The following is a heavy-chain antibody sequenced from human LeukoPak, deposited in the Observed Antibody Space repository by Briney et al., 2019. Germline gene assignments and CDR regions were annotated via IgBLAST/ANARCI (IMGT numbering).Heavy chain of an antibody. CDR2: ISAYNGNT. V-gene: IGHV1-18*01. J-gene: IGHJ4*02. D-gene: IGHD4-17*01. Sequence: GASVKVSCTASGYTFTSYGISWVRQAPGQGLEWMGWISAYNGNTNYAQKLQGRVTMTTDTSTSTAYMELRSLRSDDTAVYYCARGRSPYGDYFLFDYWGQGTLVTVSS. CDR1: GYTFTSYG. CDR3: ARGRSPYGDYFLFDY.